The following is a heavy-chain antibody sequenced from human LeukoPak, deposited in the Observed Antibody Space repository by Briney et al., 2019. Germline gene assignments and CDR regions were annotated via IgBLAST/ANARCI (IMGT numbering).Heavy chain of an antibody. V-gene: IGHV3-30*03. CDR1: GFTFSSYG. CDR2: ISYDGSNK. Sequence: GGSLRLSCAASGFTFSSYGMHWVRQAPGKGLEWVAVISYDGSNKYYADSVKGRFTISRDNSKNTLYLQMNSLRAEDTAVYYCARDLGGYYGSGSLYFGYWGQGTLVTVSS. J-gene: IGHJ4*02. D-gene: IGHD3-10*01. CDR3: ARDLGGYYGSGSLYFGY.